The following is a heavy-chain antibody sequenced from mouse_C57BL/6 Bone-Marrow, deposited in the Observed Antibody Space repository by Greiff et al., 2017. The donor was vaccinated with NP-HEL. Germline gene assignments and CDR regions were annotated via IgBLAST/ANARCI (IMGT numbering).Heavy chain of an antibody. V-gene: IGHV5-16*01. J-gene: IGHJ1*03. D-gene: IGHD1-1*01. CDR3: ARVITTVVAIYWYFDV. CDR1: GFTFSDYY. Sequence: EVMLVESEGGLVQPGSSMKLSCTASGFTFSDYYMAWVRQVPEKGLEWVANINYDGSSTYYLDSLKSRFIISRDNAKNILYLQMSSLKSEDTATYYCARVITTVVAIYWYFDVWGTGTTVTVSS. CDR2: INYDGSST.